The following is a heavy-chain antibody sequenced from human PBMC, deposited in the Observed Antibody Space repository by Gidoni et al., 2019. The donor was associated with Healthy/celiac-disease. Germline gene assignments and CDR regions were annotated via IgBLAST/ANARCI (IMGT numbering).Heavy chain of an antibody. CDR3: ARDGAPVPAATKIDY. CDR2: ISYDGSNK. D-gene: IGHD2-2*01. CDR1: GFTFSSYA. J-gene: IGHJ4*02. V-gene: IGHV3-30-3*01. Sequence: QVQLVESGGGVVQPGRSLRPSCAASGFTFSSYAMHWVRQAPGKGLEWVAVISYDGSNKYYADSVKGRFTISRDNSKNTLYLQMNSLRAEDTAVYYCARDGAPVPAATKIDYWGQGTLVTVSS.